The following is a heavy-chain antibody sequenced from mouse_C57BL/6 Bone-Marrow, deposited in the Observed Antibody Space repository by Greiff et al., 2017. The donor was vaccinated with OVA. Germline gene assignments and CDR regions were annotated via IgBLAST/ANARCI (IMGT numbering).Heavy chain of an antibody. J-gene: IGHJ2*01. V-gene: IGHV5-17*01. D-gene: IGHD2-1*01. CDR2: ISSGSSTI. CDR1: GFTFSDYG. CDR3: ARDGNYVHYFDY. Sequence: EVQLVESGGGLVKPGGSLKLSCAASGFTFSDYGMHWVRQAPEKGLEWVAYISSGSSTIYYADTVKGRFTISRDNAKNTLFLQMTSLRSEDTAMYYCARDGNYVHYFDYWGQGTTL.